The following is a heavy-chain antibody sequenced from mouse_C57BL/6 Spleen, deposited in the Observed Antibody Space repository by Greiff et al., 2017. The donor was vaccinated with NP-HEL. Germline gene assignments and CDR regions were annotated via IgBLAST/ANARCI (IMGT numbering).Heavy chain of an antibody. Sequence: QVQLQQPGAELVMPGASVKLSCKASGYTFTSYWMHWVKQRPGQGLEWIGEIDPSDSYTNYNHKFKGQSTLTVDKSSSTAYMQLSSLTSEDSAVYYCARSFGTYYYFDYWGQGTTLTVSS. CDR3: ARSFGTYYYFDY. J-gene: IGHJ2*01. V-gene: IGHV1-69*01. CDR1: GYTFTSYW. D-gene: IGHD4-1*01. CDR2: IDPSDSYT.